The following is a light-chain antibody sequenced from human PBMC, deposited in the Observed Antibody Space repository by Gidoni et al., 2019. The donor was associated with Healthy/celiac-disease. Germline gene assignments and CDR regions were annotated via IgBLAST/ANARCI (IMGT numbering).Light chain of an antibody. Sequence: EIVLTQSPGTLSLSPGERATLSCRPSQSVSSSYLAWYQQKPGQAPRLLIYGASSRATGIPDRFSGSGSGTDFTLTISRLEPEDFAVYYCQQYCSSPLTFGGGTKVEIK. CDR3: QQYCSSPLT. V-gene: IGKV3-20*01. CDR1: QSVSSSY. CDR2: GAS. J-gene: IGKJ4*01.